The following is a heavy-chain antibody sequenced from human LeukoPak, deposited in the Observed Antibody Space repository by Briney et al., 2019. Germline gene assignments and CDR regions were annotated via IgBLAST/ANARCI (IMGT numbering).Heavy chain of an antibody. Sequence: GGSLRLSCAASGFTVSNNYMSWVRQAPGKGLEWVSVIYSGDTTYYADSVKGRFTISRDNSKNTLYLQMNSLRAEDTAVYYCAKPTLAVAGTTGPDDAFDIWGQGTMVTVSS. J-gene: IGHJ3*02. CDR3: AKPTLAVAGTTGPDDAFDI. D-gene: IGHD6-19*01. V-gene: IGHV3-53*01. CDR1: GFTVSNNY. CDR2: IYSGDTT.